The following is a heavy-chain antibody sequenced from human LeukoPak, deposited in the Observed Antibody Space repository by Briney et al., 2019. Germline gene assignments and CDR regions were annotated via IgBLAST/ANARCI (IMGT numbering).Heavy chain of an antibody. CDR3: GRTVARTWVDY. V-gene: IGHV4-31*03. J-gene: IGHJ4*02. Sequence: PSQTLSLTCTVSGDSISSGGYYWSWIRQHPGKGLEWIGYINHSGSTYYNPSLKSRLSISVDTSKNQFSLKLNSVTAADTALYYCGRTVARTWVDYWGQGTLVTVSS. D-gene: IGHD6-19*01. CDR1: GDSISSGGYY. CDR2: INHSGST.